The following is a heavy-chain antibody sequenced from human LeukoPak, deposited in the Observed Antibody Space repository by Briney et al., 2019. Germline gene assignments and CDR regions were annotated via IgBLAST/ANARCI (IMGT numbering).Heavy chain of an antibody. Sequence: GSLRLXCAASGFPFSSYSMTWVRQAPGKGLEWVANIKPDGTTKFYVDSVKGRFTISRDNALNSLYLQMNSLRAEDTAIYYCARSIPYGTTWYGRSDYWGQGTLVTVSS. D-gene: IGHD6-13*01. J-gene: IGHJ4*02. V-gene: IGHV3-7*03. CDR2: IKPDGTTK. CDR1: GFPFSSYS. CDR3: ARSIPYGTTWYGRSDY.